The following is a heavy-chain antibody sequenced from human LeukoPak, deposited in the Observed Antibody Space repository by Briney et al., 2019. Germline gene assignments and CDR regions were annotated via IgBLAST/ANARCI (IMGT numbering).Heavy chain of an antibody. V-gene: IGHV3-30*19. CDR2: ISYDGTDK. Sequence: GGSLRLSCAASGFTFSSYGMHWVRQAPGKGLEWVAVISYDGTDKYYADSVKGRFTISRDNSKSTPYLQMDSLRAEDTAVYYCASLDTAKQPLANHWGQGTLVTVSS. J-gene: IGHJ5*02. CDR3: ASLDTAKQPLANH. CDR1: GFTFSSYG. D-gene: IGHD5-18*01.